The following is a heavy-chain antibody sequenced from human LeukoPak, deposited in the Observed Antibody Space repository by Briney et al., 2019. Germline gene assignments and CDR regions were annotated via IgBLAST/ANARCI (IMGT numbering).Heavy chain of an antibody. Sequence: GGSLRLSCAASGFTFSSYSMNWVRQAPGKGLEWVSSISSSSSYIYYADSVKGRFTISRDNAKNSLCLQMNSLRAEDTAVYYCARAKDEEYQLPFDYWGQGTLVTVSS. CDR2: ISSSSSYI. J-gene: IGHJ4*02. CDR3: ARAKDEEYQLPFDY. CDR1: GFTFSSYS. V-gene: IGHV3-21*01. D-gene: IGHD2-2*01.